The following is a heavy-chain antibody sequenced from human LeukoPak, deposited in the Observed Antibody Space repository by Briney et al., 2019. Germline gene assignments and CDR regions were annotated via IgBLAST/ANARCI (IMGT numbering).Heavy chain of an antibody. CDR3: ARDKSTSCYYFDY. CDR2: IWYDGSYK. D-gene: IGHD2-2*01. V-gene: IGHV3-33*08. Sequence: GGSLRLSCEAPGFTFSSHGMHWVRQAPGKGLEWVAVIWYDGSYKYYADSVKGRFTISRDNSNSTLYLQMNSLRAEDTAVYYCARDKSTSCYYFDYWGQGALVTVSS. J-gene: IGHJ4*02. CDR1: GFTFSSHG.